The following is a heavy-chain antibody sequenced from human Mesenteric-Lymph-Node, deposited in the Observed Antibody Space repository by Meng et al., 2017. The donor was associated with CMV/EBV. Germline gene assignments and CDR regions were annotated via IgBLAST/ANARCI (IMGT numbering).Heavy chain of an antibody. J-gene: IGHJ5*02. V-gene: IGHV4-34*01. D-gene: IGHD6-13*01. CDR3: ARGRVWSSSWYWRFDP. Sequence: SETLSLTCAVYGGSFSGYYWSWIRQPPGKGLEWIGEINHSGGTNYNPSLKSRVTISVDTSKNQFSLKLSSVTTADTAVYYCARGRVWSSSWYWRFDPWGQGTLVTVSS. CDR2: INHSGGT. CDR1: GGSFSGYY.